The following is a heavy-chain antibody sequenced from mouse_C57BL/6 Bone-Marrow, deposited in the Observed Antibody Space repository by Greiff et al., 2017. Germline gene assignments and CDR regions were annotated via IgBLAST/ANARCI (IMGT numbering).Heavy chain of an antibody. CDR3: ARYYYGSSYFDY. D-gene: IGHD1-1*01. Sequence: DVMLVESGGGLVQPGGSLSLPCAASGFTFTDYYMSWVRQPPGKALEWLGFIRNKANGYTTEYSASVKGRFTISRDNSQSILYLQMNALRAEDSATYYCARYYYGSSYFDYWGQGTTLTVSS. CDR2: IRNKANGYTT. V-gene: IGHV7-3*01. CDR1: GFTFTDYY. J-gene: IGHJ2*01.